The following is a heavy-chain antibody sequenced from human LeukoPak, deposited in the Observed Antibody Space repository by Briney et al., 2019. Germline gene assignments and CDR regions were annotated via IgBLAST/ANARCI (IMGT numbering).Heavy chain of an antibody. J-gene: IGHJ4*02. CDR2: IYYSGST. CDR1: GGSISSYY. D-gene: IGHD3-10*01. V-gene: IGHV4-59*08. CDR3: ARRDYYGSGSYDY. Sequence: ETLSLTCTVSGGSISSYYWSWIRQPPGKGLEWIGYIYYSGSTNYNPSLKSRVTISVDTSKNQFSLKLNSVTAADTAVYYCARRDYYGSGSYDYWGQGTLVTVSS.